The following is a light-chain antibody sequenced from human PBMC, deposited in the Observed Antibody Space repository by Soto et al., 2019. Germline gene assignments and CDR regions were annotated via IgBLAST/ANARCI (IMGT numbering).Light chain of an antibody. CDR3: QHYNSYWT. J-gene: IGKJ1*01. CDR2: DAS. V-gene: IGKV1-13*02. Sequence: IQLTQSSSCLDASVGGRFAITCRARQGISTYSACDQQKPRKAPKVLIHDASSLESGVPSRLSGGGSGTEFTLTISILQPDYFATYYCQHYNSYWTFGQGTKVDIK. CDR1: QGISTY.